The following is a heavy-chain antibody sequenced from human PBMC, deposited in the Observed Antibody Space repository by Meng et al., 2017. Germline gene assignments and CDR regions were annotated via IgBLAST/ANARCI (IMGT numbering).Heavy chain of an antibody. CDR2: IDPKNGDT. D-gene: IGHD6-13*01. Sequence: QVQLVHSGAEVKQPGALVKVSCKPSGYNFPDYYIHWVRQAPGQGLEWMGRIDPKNGDTHYAQKFQGRVTMTGDTSISTAYMDLSGLRSDDTAVYYCARDEDISAAGKLFGDYWGQGTLVTVSS. J-gene: IGHJ4*02. CDR1: GYNFPDYY. V-gene: IGHV1-2*06. CDR3: ARDEDISAAGKLFGDY.